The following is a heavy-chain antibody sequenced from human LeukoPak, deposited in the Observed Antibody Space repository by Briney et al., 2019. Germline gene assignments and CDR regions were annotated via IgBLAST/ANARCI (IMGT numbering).Heavy chain of an antibody. V-gene: IGHV3-23*01. CDR2: IHAGGIPA. Sequence: GGSLRLSCTVSGFTFSAFAMMWVCQAPGKGPELVSAIHAGGIPAFYAESVKGRFTISRDNSRNTLFLQMNSLTAEDTAVYYCARDPNGDYIGAFDMWGPGTMVTVSS. CDR3: ARDPNGDYIGAFDM. D-gene: IGHD4-17*01. J-gene: IGHJ3*02. CDR1: GFTFSAFA.